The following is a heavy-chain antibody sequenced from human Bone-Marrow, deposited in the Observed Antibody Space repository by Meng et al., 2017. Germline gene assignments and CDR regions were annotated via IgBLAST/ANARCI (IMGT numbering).Heavy chain of an antibody. CDR1: GGSISSYY. CDR3: ARGADGDYNYHYFGMDV. Sequence: SETLSLTCTVSGGSISSYYWSWIRQPAGKGLEWIGRIYTRGSTNYNPSLKSRVTISVDSSKNQFSLKLTSVTAADTAVYYCARGADGDYNYHYFGMDVWGQGTTVTVSS. V-gene: IGHV4-4*07. J-gene: IGHJ6*02. CDR2: IYTRGST. D-gene: IGHD4-17*01.